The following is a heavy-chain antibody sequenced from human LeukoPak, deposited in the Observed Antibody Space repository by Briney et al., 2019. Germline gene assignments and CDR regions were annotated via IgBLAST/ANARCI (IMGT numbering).Heavy chain of an antibody. D-gene: IGHD5-12*01. Sequence: GGSLRLSCAASGFTFSSYEMNWVRQVPGKGLEWVSGISWNSDTIGLADSVKGRFTISRDNAKNSLYLQMNSLRAEDTALYYCATNGGGDSGYGNFDYWGQGTLVTVSS. CDR2: ISWNSDTI. J-gene: IGHJ4*02. CDR3: ATNGGGDSGYGNFDY. V-gene: IGHV3-9*01. CDR1: GFTFSSYE.